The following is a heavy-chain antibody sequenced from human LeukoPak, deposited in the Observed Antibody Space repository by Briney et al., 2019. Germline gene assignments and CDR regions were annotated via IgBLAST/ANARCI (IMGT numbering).Heavy chain of an antibody. D-gene: IGHD6-19*01. Sequence: GGSLRLSCAASGFTFDDYAMHWVRHAPGKGLEWVSGISWNSGSIGYADSVKGRFTISRDNAKNSLYLQMNSLRAEDMALYYCAKGQIAVAGRDWFDPWGQGTLVTVSS. CDR2: ISWNSGSI. J-gene: IGHJ5*02. CDR3: AKGQIAVAGRDWFDP. CDR1: GFTFDDYA. V-gene: IGHV3-9*03.